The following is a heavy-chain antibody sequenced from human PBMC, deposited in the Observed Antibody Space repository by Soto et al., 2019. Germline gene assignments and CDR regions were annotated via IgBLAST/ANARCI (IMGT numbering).Heavy chain of an antibody. CDR2: ISYDGSNK. Sequence: PVGSLRFSCAVSGFTFSSYAMHWVRQAPGKGLEWVAVISYDGSNKYYADSVKGRFTISRDNSKNTLYLQMNSLRAEDTAVYYCARVVSSFRYGMDVWGQGTTVTVSS. CDR3: ARVVSSFRYGMDV. CDR1: GFTFSSYA. V-gene: IGHV3-30-3*01. J-gene: IGHJ6*02.